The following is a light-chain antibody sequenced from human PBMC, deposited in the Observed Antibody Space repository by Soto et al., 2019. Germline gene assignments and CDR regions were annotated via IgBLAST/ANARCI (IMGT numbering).Light chain of an antibody. CDR1: QSVGSN. Sequence: EIVMTQSPATLSVSPGARATLSCRASQSVGSNLAWYQQKPGQAHRLLIYGASTRATGIPARFSGSGSGTEFTLTISSLQSEDFAIYFCQQYNNWPPDRTFGQGTKVEIK. CDR3: QQYNNWPPDRT. J-gene: IGKJ1*01. V-gene: IGKV3-15*01. CDR2: GAS.